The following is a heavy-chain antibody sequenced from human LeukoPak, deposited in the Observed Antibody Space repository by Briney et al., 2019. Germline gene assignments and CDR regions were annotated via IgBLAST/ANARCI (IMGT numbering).Heavy chain of an antibody. D-gene: IGHD4-17*01. CDR3: ARTDYGDYDYYYYGMDV. J-gene: IGHJ6*02. V-gene: IGHV3-64*01. CDR2: ISSNGGST. CDR1: GFTFSSYA. Sequence: GGSLRLSCAASGFTFSSYAMHWVRQAPGEGLEYVSAISSNGGSTYYANSVKGRFTISRDNSKNTLYLQMGSLRAEDMAVYYCARTDYGDYDYYYYGMDVWGQGTTVTVSS.